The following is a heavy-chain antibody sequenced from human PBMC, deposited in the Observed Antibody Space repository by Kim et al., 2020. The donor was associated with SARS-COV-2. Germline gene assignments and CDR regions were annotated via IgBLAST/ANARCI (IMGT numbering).Heavy chain of an antibody. CDR1: GFIFDSFA. J-gene: IGHJ4*02. CDR2: ISRTATTT. D-gene: IGHD3-10*01. Sequence: GGSLRPSCAASGFIFDSFAMSWVRQAPGKGLEWVSTISRTATTTYYTDSVKGRFTISRDNSKNTLYLQVNSLRAEDTAVYYCTKHAVRGASYFDYWGQGTLVTVSS. CDR3: TKHAVRGASYFDY. V-gene: IGHV3-23*01.